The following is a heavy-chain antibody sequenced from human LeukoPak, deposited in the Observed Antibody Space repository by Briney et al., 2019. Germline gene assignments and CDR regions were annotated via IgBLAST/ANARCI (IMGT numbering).Heavy chain of an antibody. J-gene: IGHJ4*02. V-gene: IGHV3-21*01. Sequence: GGSLRLSCAASGSTFSSYSMNWVRQAPGKGLEWVSSISSSSSYIYYADSVKGRFTISRDNAKNSLYLQMNSLRAEDTAVYYCARVSRPGPGLDYWGQGTLVTVSS. CDR3: ARVSRPGPGLDY. CDR1: GSTFSSYS. CDR2: ISSSSSYI.